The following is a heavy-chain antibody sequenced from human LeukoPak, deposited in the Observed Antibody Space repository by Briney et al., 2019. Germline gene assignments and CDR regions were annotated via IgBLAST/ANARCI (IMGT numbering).Heavy chain of an antibody. CDR3: ARARKVVVVAGWGAPDY. D-gene: IGHD2-15*01. J-gene: IGHJ4*02. CDR2: ISSSSSYI. V-gene: IGHV3-21*01. Sequence: PGGSLGLSCAASGFTFSSYSMTWVRQAPGKGLEWVSSISSSSSYIYYADSVKGRFTISRDNAKNSLYLRMNSLRAEDTAVYYCARARKVVVVAGWGAPDYWGQGTLVTVSS. CDR1: GFTFSSYS.